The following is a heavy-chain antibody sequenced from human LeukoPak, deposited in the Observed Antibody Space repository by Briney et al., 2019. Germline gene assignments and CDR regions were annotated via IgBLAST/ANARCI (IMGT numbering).Heavy chain of an antibody. CDR3: AKDTNSSGSDY. CDR2: ISYDGSNK. V-gene: IGHV3-30*18. CDR1: GFTFSSYG. Sequence: GGSLRLSCAASGFTFSSYGMHWVRQAPGKGLEWVAVISYDGSNKYYADSVKGRFTISRDNSKNTLYLQMNSLRAEDTAVYYCAKDTNSSGSDYWGQGTPVTVSS. D-gene: IGHD3-22*01. J-gene: IGHJ4*02.